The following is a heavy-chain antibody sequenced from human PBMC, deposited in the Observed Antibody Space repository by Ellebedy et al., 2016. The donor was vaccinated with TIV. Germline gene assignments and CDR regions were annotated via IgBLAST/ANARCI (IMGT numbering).Heavy chain of an antibody. V-gene: IGHV3-7*03. CDR1: GDSISSNNW. CDR3: AIGGSYYYFDY. Sequence: LSLTCAVSGDSISSNNWWNWVRQAPGKGLEWVANIKQDGSEKYYVESVKGRFTVARDNAKNSLYLQMNGLRAEDTAVYYCAIGGSYYYFDYWGQGALVTVS. D-gene: IGHD1-26*01. CDR2: IKQDGSEK. J-gene: IGHJ4*02.